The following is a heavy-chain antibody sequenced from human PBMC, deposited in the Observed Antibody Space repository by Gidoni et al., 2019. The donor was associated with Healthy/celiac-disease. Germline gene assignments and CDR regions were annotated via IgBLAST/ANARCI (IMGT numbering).Heavy chain of an antibody. Sequence: HVQLQQWGAGLLKPSEPLSLTCTVYVGSFSDYFWTWIRQPPGKGMEWIGEINHSGNTNYNPALKSRVTISVDMSKNQFSLKLSAVTAADTAVYYCARGLIATRPFDYWGQGTLVIVAS. V-gene: IGHV4-34*01. CDR1: VGSFSDYF. CDR2: INHSGNT. CDR3: ARGLIATRPFDY. J-gene: IGHJ4*02. D-gene: IGHD6-6*01.